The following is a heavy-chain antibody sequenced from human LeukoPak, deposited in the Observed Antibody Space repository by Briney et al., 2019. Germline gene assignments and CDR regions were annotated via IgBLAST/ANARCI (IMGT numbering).Heavy chain of an antibody. CDR1: GGSISVYY. CDR2: IYYSGNT. CDR3: ARSIRGYSSGWYYFDY. D-gene: IGHD6-19*01. Sequence: SETLSLTCTVSGGSISVYYWSWIRQPPGKGLEWIGYIYYSGNTNYNPSLKSRVTISVDTSKNQFSVKLSSVTAADTAVYYCARSIRGYSSGWYYFDYWGQGTLITVSS. J-gene: IGHJ4*02. V-gene: IGHV4-59*12.